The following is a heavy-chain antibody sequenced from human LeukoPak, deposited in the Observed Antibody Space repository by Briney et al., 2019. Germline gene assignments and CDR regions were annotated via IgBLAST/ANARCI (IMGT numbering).Heavy chain of an antibody. CDR2: ISSNGGST. Sequence: GGSLRLSCAASGFTFSSYAMHWVRQAPGKGLEYVSAISSNGGSTYYANSVKGRFTISRDNSKNTLYLQMGSLRAEDMAVYYCAGSIRATDIKWELPYYYYYYMDVWGKWTTVTVSS. CDR1: GFTFSSYA. J-gene: IGHJ6*03. CDR3: AGSIRATDIKWELPYYYYYYMDV. V-gene: IGHV3-64*01. D-gene: IGHD1-26*01.